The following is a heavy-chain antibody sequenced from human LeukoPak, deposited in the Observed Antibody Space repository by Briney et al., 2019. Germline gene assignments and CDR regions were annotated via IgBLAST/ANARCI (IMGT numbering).Heavy chain of an antibody. V-gene: IGHV3-7*05. J-gene: IGHJ4*02. CDR3: ARDGPHYDFWSGPAY. CDR2: INEDGSVK. D-gene: IGHD3-3*01. Sequence: GGSLRLSCEASGFTFSSYWMSWVRQAPGKGLEWVANINEDGSVKYYVESVKGRFTISRDNAKNSLYLQMDSLRAEDTAVYYCARDGPHYDFWSGPAYWGQGTLVTVSS. CDR1: GFTFSSYW.